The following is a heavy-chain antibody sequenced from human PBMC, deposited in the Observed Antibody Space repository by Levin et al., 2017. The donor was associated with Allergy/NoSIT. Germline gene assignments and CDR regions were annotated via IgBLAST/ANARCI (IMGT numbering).Heavy chain of an antibody. CDR1: GVSMSVNSYY. J-gene: IGHJ6*02. V-gene: IGHV4-39*01. CDR3: TRLAGCNRGNCHYGMDV. Sequence: SETLSLTCTVSGVSMSVNSYYWGWIRQPPGKGLEWIGSIDYSGTTYHNPSLESRVTISVDTSKSQFSLKLRSVTAADTATFYCTRLAGCNRGNCHYGMDVWGQGTTVIVSS. CDR2: IDYSGTT. D-gene: IGHD2/OR15-2a*01.